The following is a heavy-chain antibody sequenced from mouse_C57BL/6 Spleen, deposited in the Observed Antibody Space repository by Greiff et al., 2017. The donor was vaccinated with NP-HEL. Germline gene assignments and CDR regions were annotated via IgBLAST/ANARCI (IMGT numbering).Heavy chain of an antibody. CDR3: TRDSGGLRRYYAMDY. Sequence: EVQVVESGEGLVKPGGSLKLSCAASGFTFSSYAMSWVRQTPEKRLEWVAYISSGGDYIYYADTVKGRFTISRDNARNTLYLQMSSLKSEDTAMYYCTRDSGGLRRYYAMDYWGQGTSVTVSS. CDR1: GFTFSSYA. D-gene: IGHD2-4*01. V-gene: IGHV5-9-1*02. CDR2: ISSGGDYI. J-gene: IGHJ4*01.